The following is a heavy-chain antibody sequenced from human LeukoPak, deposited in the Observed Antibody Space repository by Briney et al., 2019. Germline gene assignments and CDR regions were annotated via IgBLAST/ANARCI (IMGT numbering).Heavy chain of an antibody. J-gene: IGHJ1*01. CDR2: MCNSGST. Sequence: SETLSLTCSVSWGSISSSNNYWGWIRQPPGKGLEWIGSMCNSGSTCYNPSLKSRVTISVDTSKNQFSLRLSSVTAADTAVYYCARHRVPGSIPEHLQHWGQGTLVTVSP. V-gene: IGHV4-39*01. CDR1: WGSISSSNNY. CDR3: ARHRVPGSIPEHLQH. D-gene: IGHD2-2*01.